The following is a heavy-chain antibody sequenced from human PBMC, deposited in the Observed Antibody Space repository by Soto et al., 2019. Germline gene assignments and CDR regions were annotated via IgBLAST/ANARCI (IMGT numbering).Heavy chain of an antibody. V-gene: IGHV3-23*01. CDR3: AKGPDYGDTTNIDH. CDR2: ITNTGITT. D-gene: IGHD4-17*01. CDR1: GFGFSTHA. J-gene: IGHJ1*01. Sequence: GSLRLSCAASGFGFSTHALSWVRQAPGKGLEWLSSITNTGITTHYADYVKGRFTISRENSRNTLHLQMNNLRVDDTAVYYCAKGPDYGDTTNIDHWGQGALVTVSS.